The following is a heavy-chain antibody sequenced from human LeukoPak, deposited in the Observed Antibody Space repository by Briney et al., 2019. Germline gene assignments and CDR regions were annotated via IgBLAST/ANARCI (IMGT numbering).Heavy chain of an antibody. CDR2: ISGSGSTI. CDR3: AKDFGMGEDYS. CDR1: GFTFSDYY. D-gene: IGHD3-16*01. Sequence: GGSLRLSYAASGFTFSDYYMSWIRQAPGKGLEWVSYISGSGSTIYYADSVKGRFTISRDNAKNSLYLQMNSLRAEDTAVYYCAKDFGMGEDYSWGQGTLVTVSS. J-gene: IGHJ4*02. V-gene: IGHV3-11*04.